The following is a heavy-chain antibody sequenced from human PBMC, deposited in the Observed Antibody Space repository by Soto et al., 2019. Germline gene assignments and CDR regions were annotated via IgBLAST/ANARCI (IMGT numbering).Heavy chain of an antibody. V-gene: IGHV1-46*01. CDR3: ARSHPGDSPPGYYYYYYGMDV. Sequence: ASVKVSCKASGNTFSNYYIHWVRQAPGQGLEWMGTINPSGGHTTYAQKFLGRVTMTRDTSTSTLYMEVTRLRSEDTAVYYCARSHPGDSPPGYYYYYYGMDVWGQGTTVTVSS. CDR1: GNTFSNYY. CDR2: INPSGGHT. J-gene: IGHJ6*02. D-gene: IGHD3-10*01.